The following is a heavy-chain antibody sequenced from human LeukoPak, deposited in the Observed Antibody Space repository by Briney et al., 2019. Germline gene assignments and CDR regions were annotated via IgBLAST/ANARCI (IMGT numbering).Heavy chain of an antibody. CDR3: ASGGYAVLTAMGY. V-gene: IGHV3-30*03. CDR1: GFAFSSYG. J-gene: IGHJ4*02. Sequence: GRSLRLSCAASGFAFSSYGMHWVRQAPGKGLEWVALISYDGSNKYYADSVKGRFTISRDNSQNTLYLQMDSLRTEDTAVYYCASGGYAVLTAMGYWGQGTLVTVSS. D-gene: IGHD3-9*01. CDR2: ISYDGSNK.